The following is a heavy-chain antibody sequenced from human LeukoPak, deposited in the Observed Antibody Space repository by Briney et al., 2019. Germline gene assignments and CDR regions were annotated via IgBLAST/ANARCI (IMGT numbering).Heavy chain of an antibody. CDR1: GGTFSSYA. J-gene: IGHJ4*02. CDR2: IIPIFGKA. V-gene: IGHV1-69*05. D-gene: IGHD1-1*01. CDR3: ARGPELERFDY. Sequence: SVKVSCKASGGTFSSYAISSVRPAPGQGLEWIGGIIPIFGKANYAQKFQGRVTITTDESTSTAYMELSSLRSEDTAVYYCARGPELERFDYWGQGTLVTVSS.